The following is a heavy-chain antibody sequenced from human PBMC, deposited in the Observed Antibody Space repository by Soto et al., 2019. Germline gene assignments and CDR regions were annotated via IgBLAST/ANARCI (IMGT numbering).Heavy chain of an antibody. J-gene: IGHJ4*02. Sequence: QLQLQESGPGLVKPSETLSLTCSVSDDSINSDKYYWGWIRQPPGKGLEWIGSIYYRGNAYYNPSLQTRVTIALDNTNSQFSLKLNSVTAADSAVYFCARLEGLATISYYFDFWGPGALVTVSS. D-gene: IGHD3-9*01. CDR2: IYYRGNA. CDR3: ARLEGLATISYYFDF. V-gene: IGHV4-39*01. CDR1: DDSINSDKYY.